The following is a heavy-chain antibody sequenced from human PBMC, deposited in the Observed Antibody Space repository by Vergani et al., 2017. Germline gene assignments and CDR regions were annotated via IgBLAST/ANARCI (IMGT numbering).Heavy chain of an antibody. D-gene: IGHD3-10*01. CDR3: ARLSSGSYNHMDV. Sequence: EVQLVQSGAEVKTSGESLTISCKGSGYSFTRYWLGWVRQMPGKGLEWMGIIYPGDYDTRYSPTLQGKVTISDDKSNRTAYLQWSCLRASDTAMYYCARLSSGSYNHMDVWGKGTTVTVSS. J-gene: IGHJ6*03. CDR1: GYSFTRYW. CDR2: IYPGDYDT. V-gene: IGHV5-51*03.